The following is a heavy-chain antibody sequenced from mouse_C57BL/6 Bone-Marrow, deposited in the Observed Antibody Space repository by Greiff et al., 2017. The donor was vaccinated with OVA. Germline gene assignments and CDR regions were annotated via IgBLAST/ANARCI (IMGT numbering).Heavy chain of an antibody. J-gene: IGHJ2*01. CDR3: AFGNYYFDY. CDR2: IDPSDSYT. Sequence: QVQLQQPGAELVKPGASVKLSCKASGYTFTSYWMHWVKQRPGQGLEWIGEIDPSDSYTNYNQKFKGKSTLTVDKSSSTAYMQLSSLTSEDSAVYYCAFGNYYFDYWGQGTTLTVSS. D-gene: IGHD2-1*01. V-gene: IGHV1-69*01. CDR1: GYTFTSYW.